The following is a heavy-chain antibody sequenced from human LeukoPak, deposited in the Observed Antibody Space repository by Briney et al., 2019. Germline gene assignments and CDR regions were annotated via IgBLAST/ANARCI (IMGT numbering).Heavy chain of an antibody. CDR1: GFTFSSYS. CDR3: ARLDSSWYNPLFDY. Sequence: GGSLRLSCAASGFTFSSYSMNWVRQAPGKGLEGVSSISSSSSYIYYADSVKGRFTISRDNAKNSLYLQMNSLRAEDTAVYYCARLDSSWYNPLFDYWGQGTLVTVSS. D-gene: IGHD6-13*01. J-gene: IGHJ4*02. V-gene: IGHV3-21*01. CDR2: ISSSSSYI.